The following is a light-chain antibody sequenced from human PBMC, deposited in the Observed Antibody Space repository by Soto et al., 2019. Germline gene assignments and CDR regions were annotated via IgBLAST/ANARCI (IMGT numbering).Light chain of an antibody. V-gene: IGLV1-51*01. CDR3: GSWDSSLSAYV. Sequence: SVLAQPPSVSWAPRQKVTISCSGSSSNIGGNSVSWYQQLPGTAPKLLIYDDNKRPSGIPDRLSGSKSGTSATLGITGFQTGDEADYYCGSWDSSLSAYVFGTGTKVTVL. J-gene: IGLJ1*01. CDR1: SSNIGGNS. CDR2: DDN.